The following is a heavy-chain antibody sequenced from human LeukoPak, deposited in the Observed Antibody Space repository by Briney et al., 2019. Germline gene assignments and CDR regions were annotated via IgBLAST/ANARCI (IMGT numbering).Heavy chain of an antibody. Sequence: SQTLSLTCTVSGGSIGSGGYYWSWIRQPPGKGLEWIGYIYHSGSTYYNPSLKSRVSISVDRSKNQFSLKLSSVTAADTAMYYCARDVRGVEVVPAAIGRFDPWGQGTLVTVSS. CDR1: GGSIGSGGYY. CDR2: IYHSGST. J-gene: IGHJ5*02. CDR3: ARDVRGVEVVPAAIGRFDP. D-gene: IGHD2-2*02. V-gene: IGHV4-30-2*01.